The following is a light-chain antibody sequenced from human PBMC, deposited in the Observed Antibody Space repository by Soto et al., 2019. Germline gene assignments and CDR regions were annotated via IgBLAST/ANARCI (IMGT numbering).Light chain of an antibody. J-gene: IGKJ1*01. CDR1: QDISNY. CDR2: AAS. Sequence: DIQMTQSPSSLSASVGDRVTITCQASQDISNYLNWYQQKPGKAPKLLIYAASTLQSGVPSRFSGSGSGTDFTLTISSLQPEDVATYYCQNYKGAPWTFGQGTKVEIK. CDR3: QNYKGAPWT. V-gene: IGKV1-27*01.